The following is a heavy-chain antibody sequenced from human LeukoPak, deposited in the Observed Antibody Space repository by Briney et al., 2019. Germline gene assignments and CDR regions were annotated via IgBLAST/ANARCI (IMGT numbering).Heavy chain of an antibody. V-gene: IGHV1-69*13. CDR2: IIPIFGTA. CDR3: ARLSGGPGTTHYFDY. CDR1: GGTFSSYA. D-gene: IGHD4-17*01. Sequence: SVKVSCKASGGTFSSYAISWVRQAPGRGLEWMGGIIPIFGTANYAQKFQGRVTITADESTSTAYMELSSLRSEDTAVYYCARLSGGPGTTHYFDYWGQGTLVTVSS. J-gene: IGHJ4*02.